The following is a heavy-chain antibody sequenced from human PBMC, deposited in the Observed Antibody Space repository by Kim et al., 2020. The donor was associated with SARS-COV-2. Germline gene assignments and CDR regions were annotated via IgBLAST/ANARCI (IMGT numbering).Heavy chain of an antibody. V-gene: IGHV1-69*01. D-gene: IGHD2-21*01. J-gene: IGHJ4*02. Sequence: NCRGRVTITADESTSTAYMGLSSLRSEDTAVYYCASVPRAFKGLWNYFDYWGQGTLVTVSS. CDR3: ASVPRAFKGLWNYFDY.